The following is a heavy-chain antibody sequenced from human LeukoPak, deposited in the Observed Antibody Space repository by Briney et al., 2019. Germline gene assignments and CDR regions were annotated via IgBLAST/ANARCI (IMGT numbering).Heavy chain of an antibody. D-gene: IGHD6-19*01. CDR2: IYTSGST. J-gene: IGHJ5*02. V-gene: IGHV4-61*02. CDR3: ARHPYRLLRAVARYGWFDP. CDR1: GGSISSGSYY. Sequence: SETLSLTCTVSGGSISSGSYYWSWIRQPAGKGLEWIGRIYTSGSTNYNPSLKSRVTISVDTSKNQFSLRLSSVTAADTAVYYCARHPYRLLRAVARYGWFDPWGQGTLVTVSS.